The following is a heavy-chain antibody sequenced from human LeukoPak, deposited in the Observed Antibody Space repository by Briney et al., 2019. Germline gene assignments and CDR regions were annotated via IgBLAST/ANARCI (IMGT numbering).Heavy chain of an antibody. D-gene: IGHD3-9*01. CDR1: GFTFSNYA. J-gene: IGHJ4*02. V-gene: IGHV3-15*01. CDR3: TTDPVNDILTGYPFDY. CDR2: IKSKTDGGTT. Sequence: PGGSLRLSCAASGFTFSNYAMHWVRQAPGKGLEWVGRIKSKTDGGTTDYAAPVKGRFTISRDDSKNTLYLQMNSLKTEDTAVYYCTTDPVNDILTGYPFDYWGQGTLVTVSS.